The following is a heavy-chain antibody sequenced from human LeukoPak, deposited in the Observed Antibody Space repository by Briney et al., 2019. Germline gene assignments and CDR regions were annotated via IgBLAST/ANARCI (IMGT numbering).Heavy chain of an antibody. V-gene: IGHV3-7*01. CDR2: VNEGGSDK. Sequence: GGSLRLSCAASGFTFSRYWMTWVRQAPGKGLEWVANVNEGGSDKYYVGSVKGRFTISRDNAKNSLYLQMNSLRVEDTAVYYCAREVGRGFDYWGQGTLVTVSS. CDR3: AREVGRGFDY. D-gene: IGHD3-10*01. J-gene: IGHJ4*02. CDR1: GFTFSRYW.